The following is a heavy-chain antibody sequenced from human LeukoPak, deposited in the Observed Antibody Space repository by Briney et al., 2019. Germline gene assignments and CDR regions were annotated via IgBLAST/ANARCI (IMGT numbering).Heavy chain of an antibody. D-gene: IGHD3-10*01. V-gene: IGHV3-7*01. J-gene: IGHJ4*02. Sequence: GGSLRLSCAASGFIVSDYNMNWVRQAPGKGLEWVANIKQDGSEKYYVDSVKGRLTISRDNAKNSLYLQMNSLRAEDTAVYYCARLNSGYFDYWGQGTLVTVSS. CDR3: ARLNSGYFDY. CDR1: GFIVSDYN. CDR2: IKQDGSEK.